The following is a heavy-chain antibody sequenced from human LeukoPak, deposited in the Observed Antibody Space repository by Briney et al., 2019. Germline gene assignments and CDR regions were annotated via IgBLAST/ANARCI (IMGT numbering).Heavy chain of an antibody. V-gene: IGHV3-23*01. CDR1: GFTFSNYA. Sequence: GGSLRLSCAASGFTFSNYAMSWVRQAPGKGLEWVSSIGGSGTGDSTFYADSVKGRFTISRDNSKNTLYLQMNSLRAEDTAVFYCAKWSKYTYGYFDYWGQGTLVTVSS. D-gene: IGHD5-18*01. CDR2: IGGSGTGDST. CDR3: AKWSKYTYGYFDY. J-gene: IGHJ4*02.